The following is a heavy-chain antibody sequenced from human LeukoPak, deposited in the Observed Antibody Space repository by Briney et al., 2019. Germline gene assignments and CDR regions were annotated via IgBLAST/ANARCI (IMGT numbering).Heavy chain of an antibody. V-gene: IGHV3-30*18. CDR2: ISYDGSNK. CDR3: AKDMWLGAAPQDY. D-gene: IGHD1-26*01. Sequence: GGSLRLSCAASGFTFSSYGMHWVRQAPGKGLEWVAVISYDGSNKYYADSVKGRFTISRDNSKNTLYLQMNSLRAEDTAVYYCAKDMWLGAAPQDYWGQGTLVTVSP. J-gene: IGHJ4*02. CDR1: GFTFSSYG.